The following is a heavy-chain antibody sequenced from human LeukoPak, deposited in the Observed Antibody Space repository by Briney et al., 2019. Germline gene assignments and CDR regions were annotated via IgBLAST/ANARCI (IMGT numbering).Heavy chain of an antibody. CDR1: GYTFTSYD. CDR3: ATPDPYCSGGSCFTSDY. Sequence: EASVKVSCKASGYTFTSYDINWVRQATGQGLEWMGWMNPNSGNTGYAQKFQGRVTITRNTSISTAYMELSSLRSEDTAVYYCATPDPYCSGGSCFTSDYWGQGTLVTVSS. D-gene: IGHD2-15*01. J-gene: IGHJ4*02. V-gene: IGHV1-8*03. CDR2: MNPNSGNT.